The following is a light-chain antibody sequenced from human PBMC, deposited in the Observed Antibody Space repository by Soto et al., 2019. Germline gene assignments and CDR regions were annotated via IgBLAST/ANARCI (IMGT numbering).Light chain of an antibody. CDR3: SSYTNKRTII. CDR1: SSDVGGYNY. J-gene: IGLJ2*01. Sequence: QSALTQPASVSGSPGQSITISCTGTSSDVGGYNYVSWYQQHPGKAPKLMVYDVTKRPSGVSYRFSGSKSGNTASLTISGLQAEYVADYYCSSYTNKRTIIFGGGTQLTVL. V-gene: IGLV2-14*01. CDR2: DVT.